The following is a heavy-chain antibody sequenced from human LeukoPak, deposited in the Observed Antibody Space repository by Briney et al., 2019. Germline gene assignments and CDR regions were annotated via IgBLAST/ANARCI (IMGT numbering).Heavy chain of an antibody. J-gene: IGHJ4*02. V-gene: IGHV1-2*02. CDR1: GYTFTGYY. Sequence: ASVKVSCKASGYTFTGYYMHWVRQAPGQGLEWMGWINPKSDGTKYAQNFQGRVTMTWDTSISTAYMELSRLRSDDTAVYYCARDRLGGGMIDYWGQGTLVTVSS. CDR2: INPKSDGT. CDR3: ARDRLGGGMIDY.